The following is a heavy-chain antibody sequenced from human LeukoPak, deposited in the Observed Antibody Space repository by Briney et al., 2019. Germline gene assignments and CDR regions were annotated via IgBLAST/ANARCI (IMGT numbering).Heavy chain of an antibody. D-gene: IGHD3-10*01. V-gene: IGHV4-39*01. Sequence: SETLSLSCTVSGGSISSSSSYWGWLRPRPGKGLEWIGSIYYSGRTYSNPSLKSRLTISVHTSKTQFSLKLSSVTAADTPVYDCSNLRPRGQRGAFEILGQGTTGTVSS. CDR2: IYYSGRT. CDR3: SNLRPRGQRGAFEI. J-gene: IGHJ3*02. CDR1: GGSISSSSSY.